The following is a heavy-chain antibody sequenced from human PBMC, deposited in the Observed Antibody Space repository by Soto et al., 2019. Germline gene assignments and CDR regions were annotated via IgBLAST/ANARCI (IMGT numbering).Heavy chain of an antibody. CDR1: GGSISSSSYY. Sequence: PSETLSLTCTVSGGSISSSSYYWGVIRQHPGKGLEWIGSIYYSGSTYYNPSLKSRVTISVDTSKNQFSLKLSSVTAADTAVYYCARVNYDILTGYPTWFDPWGQGTLVTVSS. D-gene: IGHD3-9*01. CDR2: IYYSGST. V-gene: IGHV4-39*01. CDR3: ARVNYDILTGYPTWFDP. J-gene: IGHJ5*02.